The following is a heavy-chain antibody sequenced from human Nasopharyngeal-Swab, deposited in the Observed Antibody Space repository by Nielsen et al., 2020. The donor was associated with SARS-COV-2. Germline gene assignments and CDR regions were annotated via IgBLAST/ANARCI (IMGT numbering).Heavy chain of an antibody. V-gene: IGHV1-69*01. Sequence: VRQMPGKGLEWMGGIIPIFGTANYAQKSQGRVTITADESTSTAYMELSSLRSEDTAVYYCARGGITIFGVVSNLDYWGQGTLVTVSS. D-gene: IGHD3-3*01. J-gene: IGHJ4*02. CDR2: IIPIFGTA. CDR3: ARGGITIFGVVSNLDY.